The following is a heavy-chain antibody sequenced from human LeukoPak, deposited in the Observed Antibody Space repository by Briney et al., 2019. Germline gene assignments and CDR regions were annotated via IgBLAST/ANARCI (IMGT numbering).Heavy chain of an antibody. CDR2: ISTSGGST. J-gene: IGHJ6*03. V-gene: IGHV3-23*01. D-gene: IGHD6-19*01. Sequence: GGSLRLSCAASGFTFSSYGMSWVRQAPGKGLEWVSSISTSGGSTYYADSVKGRFTISRDNSKNTLYLQMNSLRAEDTAVYYCAKVGGSGWVGLSAWGYYYYMDVWGKGTTVTISS. CDR3: AKVGGSGWVGLSAWGYYYYMDV. CDR1: GFTFSSYG.